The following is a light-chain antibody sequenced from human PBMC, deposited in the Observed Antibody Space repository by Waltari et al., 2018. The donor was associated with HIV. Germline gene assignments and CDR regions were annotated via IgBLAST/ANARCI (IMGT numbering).Light chain of an antibody. CDR1: TGRLSRKNS. Sequence: QAVVTPEPSLSVSPGGPVTVTCHSFTGRLSRKNSVPWSQLKPGQAPRTLIDDTEQFQPWTAGLFSVSLVGVRASLTLSGALTDDEAYYYCLLSFSGVRVFGGGTKLTV. J-gene: IGLJ3*02. V-gene: IGLV7-46*01. CDR2: DTE. CDR3: LLSFSGVRV.